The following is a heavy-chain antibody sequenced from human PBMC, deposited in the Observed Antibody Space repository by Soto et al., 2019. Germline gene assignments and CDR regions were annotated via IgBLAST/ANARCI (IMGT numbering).Heavy chain of an antibody. D-gene: IGHD2-15*01. Sequence: GGSLRLSCAASGFTFSSYEMNWVRQAPGKGLEWVSYISSSGSTIYYADSVEGRFTISRDNAKNSLYLQMNSLRAEDTAVYYCARVGGYYYGMDVWGQGTTVTVSS. CDR1: GFTFSSYE. J-gene: IGHJ6*02. V-gene: IGHV3-48*03. CDR2: ISSSGSTI. CDR3: ARVGGYYYGMDV.